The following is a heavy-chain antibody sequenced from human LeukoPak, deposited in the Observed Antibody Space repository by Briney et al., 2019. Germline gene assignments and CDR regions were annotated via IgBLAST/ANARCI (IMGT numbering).Heavy chain of an antibody. CDR1: GFTFNSYA. CDR3: AKDLEYSSSSFDY. D-gene: IGHD6-6*01. CDR2: ISGGGGST. J-gene: IGHJ4*02. V-gene: IGHV3-23*01. Sequence: GGSLRLSCAASGFTFNSYAMSWVRQAPGKGLEWVSAISGGGGSTYYADSVKGRFTISRDNSKNTLYLQMNSLRAEDTAVYYCAKDLEYSSSSFDYWGQGNLVTVSS.